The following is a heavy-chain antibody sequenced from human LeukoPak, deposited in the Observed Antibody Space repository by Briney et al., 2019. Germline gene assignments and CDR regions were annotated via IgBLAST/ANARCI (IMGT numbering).Heavy chain of an antibody. Sequence: GASVKVSCKASGYTFTDYYMHWVQQAPGKGLEWMGRVDPEDGETIYAEKFQGRVTITADTSTDAAYMELSSLRSEDTAVYYCAREAITMIVVVKDKNAFDIWGQGTMVTVSS. J-gene: IGHJ3*02. CDR2: VDPEDGET. V-gene: IGHV1-69-2*01. CDR1: GYTFTDYY. CDR3: AREAITMIVVVKDKNAFDI. D-gene: IGHD3-22*01.